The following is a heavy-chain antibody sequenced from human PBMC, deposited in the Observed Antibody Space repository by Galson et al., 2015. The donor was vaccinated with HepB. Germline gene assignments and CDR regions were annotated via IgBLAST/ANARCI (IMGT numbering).Heavy chain of an antibody. D-gene: IGHD6-13*01. CDR1: GFTVSSNY. Sequence: SLRLSCAASGFTVSSNYMSWVRQAPGKGLEWVSIIYSGTSTYYADSVKGRFTISRDNSKNTLFLQMISLRSEDTAVYYCARDYFRGLTGYRSGWYAGYWGQGTLVTVSS. CDR2: IYSGTST. CDR3: ARDYFRGLTGYRSGWYAGY. J-gene: IGHJ4*02. V-gene: IGHV3-53*05.